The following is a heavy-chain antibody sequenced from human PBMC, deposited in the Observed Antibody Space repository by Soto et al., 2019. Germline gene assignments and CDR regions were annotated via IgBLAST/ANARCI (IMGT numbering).Heavy chain of an antibody. CDR2: KYYSGST. CDR1: GGSISSRSYY. Sequence: SETLSLTCTVSGGSISSRSYYWGWIRQPAGKGLEWIGSKYYSGSTYYNSSLKRRVTVSGDRSKNQFSLKVSSVTAADTAVYDFSRQVPGSLATMNFDSWGQGTLVTVSS. D-gene: IGHD5-12*01. V-gene: IGHV4-39*01. J-gene: IGHJ4*02. CDR3: SRQVPGSLATMNFDS.